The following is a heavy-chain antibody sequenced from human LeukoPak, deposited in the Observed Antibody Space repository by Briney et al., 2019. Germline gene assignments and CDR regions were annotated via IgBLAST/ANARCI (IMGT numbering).Heavy chain of an antibody. CDR1: GFSLSTSGMC. V-gene: IGHV2-70*01. J-gene: IGHJ4*02. Sequence: SGPALVKPTQTLTLTCTFSGFSLSTSGMCVSWIRQPPGKALEWLALIDWDDDKYYSTSLKTRLTISKDTSKNQVVLTMTNMDPVDTATYYCARIPLYYGSSGYYYGFDYWGQGTLVTVSS. CDR3: ARIPLYYGSSGYYYGFDY. D-gene: IGHD3-22*01. CDR2: IDWDDDK.